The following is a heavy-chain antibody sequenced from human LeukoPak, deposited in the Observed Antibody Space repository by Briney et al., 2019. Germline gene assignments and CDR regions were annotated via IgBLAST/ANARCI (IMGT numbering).Heavy chain of an antibody. D-gene: IGHD3-3*01. CDR2: ISAYNGNT. V-gene: IGHV1-18*01. J-gene: IGHJ4*02. Sequence: VASVKVSCKASGYTFTSYGISWVRRAPGQGLEWMGWISAYNGNTNYAQKLQGRVTMTTDTSTSTAYMELRSLRSDDTAVYYCARFPWSGYYKSQAFDYWGQGTLVTVSS. CDR1: GYTFTSYG. CDR3: ARFPWSGYYKSQAFDY.